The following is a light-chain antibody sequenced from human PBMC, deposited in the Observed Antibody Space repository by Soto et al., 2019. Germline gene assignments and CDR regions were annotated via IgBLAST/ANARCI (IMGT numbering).Light chain of an antibody. CDR2: EVS. CDR3: SSYTSSSDYV. Sequence: QSVLTQPASVSGSPGQSITISCTGTSSDVGGYNYVSWYQQHPGKAPKIMIYEVSNRPSGVSNRFSGSKSGNTASLTISGPQAEDEADYYCSSYTSSSDYVFGTGTKLTVL. CDR1: SSDVGGYNY. J-gene: IGLJ1*01. V-gene: IGLV2-14*01.